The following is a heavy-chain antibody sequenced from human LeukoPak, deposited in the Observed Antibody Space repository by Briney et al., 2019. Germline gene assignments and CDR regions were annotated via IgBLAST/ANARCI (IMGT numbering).Heavy chain of an antibody. J-gene: IGHJ4*02. V-gene: IGHV1-18*01. Sequence: GASVKVSCKTSGYTFTGYGITWVRQAPGQGLEGMGWISAYNGNTNYAQKLQGRVTMTTDTSTSTAYMELRSLRSDDTAVYYCARDAYYDSRDYWGQGTLVTVSS. D-gene: IGHD3-22*01. CDR2: ISAYNGNT. CDR1: GYTFTGYG. CDR3: ARDAYYDSRDY.